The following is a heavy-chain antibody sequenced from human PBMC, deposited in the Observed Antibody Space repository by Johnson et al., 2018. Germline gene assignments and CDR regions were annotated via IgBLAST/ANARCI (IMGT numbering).Heavy chain of an antibody. CDR3: ARRVSAIFGVVHYYYMDV. CDR2: ICPGDSDT. J-gene: IGHJ6*03. V-gene: IGHV5-51*03. Sequence: LGESGAEVKKPGESLKVSCKGSGYSLTSYWIGWVRQMPGQGLEWMGIICPGDSDTRYCTSFQGQVTISADKSISTASLPWSILKASDTAMYYCARRVSAIFGVVHYYYMDVWGKGTTVTFSS. CDR1: GYSLTSYW. D-gene: IGHD3-3*01.